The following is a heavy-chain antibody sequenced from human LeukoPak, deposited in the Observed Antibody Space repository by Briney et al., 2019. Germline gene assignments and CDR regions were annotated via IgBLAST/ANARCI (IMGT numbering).Heavy chain of an antibody. D-gene: IGHD3-3*01. Sequence: PSETLSLTCAVYGGSFSGYYWSWLRQPPGKGLEWIGEINHSGSTNYNPSLKSRVTISVDTSKNQFSLKLSSVTAADTAVYYCARGVSYDFWSGYYTTPHFDYWGQGTLVTVSS. J-gene: IGHJ4*02. V-gene: IGHV4-34*01. CDR3: ARGVSYDFWSGYYTTPHFDY. CDR2: INHSGST. CDR1: GGSFSGYY.